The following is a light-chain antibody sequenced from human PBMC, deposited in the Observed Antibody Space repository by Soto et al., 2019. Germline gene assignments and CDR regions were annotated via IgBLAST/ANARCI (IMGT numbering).Light chain of an antibody. CDR2: DAS. CDR1: QSVSSS. J-gene: IGKJ5*01. Sequence: EIVLTQSPATLSLSPGERAILSCRASQSVSSSLAWYQQKPGQAPRLLIYDASNRATGIPARFSGSGSGTDFALTISSLEPEDFAVYYCQQRSNWPPELTFGQGTRLEIK. V-gene: IGKV3-11*01. CDR3: QQRSNWPPELT.